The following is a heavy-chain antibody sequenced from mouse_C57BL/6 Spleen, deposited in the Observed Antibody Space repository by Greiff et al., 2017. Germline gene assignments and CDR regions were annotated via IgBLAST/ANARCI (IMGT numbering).Heavy chain of an antibody. CDR1: GYSITSDY. Sequence: EVKLMESGPGLAKPSQTLSLTCSVTGYSITSDYWNWIRKFPGNKLEYMGYISYSGSTYSNPSLKSRISITRDTSKNQYYLQLNSVTTEDTATYYCARYKGYGSSYLYWYFDVWGTGTTVTVSS. D-gene: IGHD1-1*01. J-gene: IGHJ1*03. CDR2: ISYSGST. CDR3: ARYKGYGSSYLYWYFDV. V-gene: IGHV3-8*01.